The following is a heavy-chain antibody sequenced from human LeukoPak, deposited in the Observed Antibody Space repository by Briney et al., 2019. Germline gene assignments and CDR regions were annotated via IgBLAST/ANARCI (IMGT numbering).Heavy chain of an antibody. V-gene: IGHV4-30-2*01. J-gene: IGHJ4*02. CDR1: GGSISSGGYP. D-gene: IGHD2-21*02. CDR3: ARGQRGAVVTAIEY. Sequence: SQTLSLTCAVSGGSISSGGYPWSWIRQPPGKGLEWIGYIYHSGSTYYNPSLKSRVTISVDRSKNQFSLKLSSVTAADTAVYYCARGQRGAVVTAIEYWGQGTLVTVSS. CDR2: IYHSGST.